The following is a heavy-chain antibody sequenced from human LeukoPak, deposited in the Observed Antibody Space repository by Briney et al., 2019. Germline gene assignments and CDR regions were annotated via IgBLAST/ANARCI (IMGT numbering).Heavy chain of an antibody. CDR3: ARRRSYTSSLIDY. CDR1: GYSFTNYW. J-gene: IGHJ4*02. Sequence: GESLKISCKGSGYSFTNYWISWVRQMPGKGLEWMGIIYPGDSDTRYSPSFQGQATISADKSISTAYLQWSSLEASDTAMYYCARRRSYTSSLIDYWGQGTLVTVSS. D-gene: IGHD6-13*01. CDR2: IYPGDSDT. V-gene: IGHV5-51*01.